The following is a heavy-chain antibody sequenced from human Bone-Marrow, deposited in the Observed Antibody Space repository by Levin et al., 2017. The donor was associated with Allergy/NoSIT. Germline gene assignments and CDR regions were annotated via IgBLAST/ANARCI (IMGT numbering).Heavy chain of an antibody. Sequence: KPGESLKISCAASGFTFSSYSMNWVRQAPGKGLEWVSSISSSGYYIYYADSVKGRFTISRDDAKDSLYLQLDSLRVEDTAVYYCARVFLVRKDIKQPSEFWGQGTLVTVSS. CDR2: ISSSGYYI. D-gene: IGHD3-10*02. V-gene: IGHV3-21*01. CDR3: ARVFLVRKDIKQPSEF. CDR1: GFTFSSYS. J-gene: IGHJ4*02.